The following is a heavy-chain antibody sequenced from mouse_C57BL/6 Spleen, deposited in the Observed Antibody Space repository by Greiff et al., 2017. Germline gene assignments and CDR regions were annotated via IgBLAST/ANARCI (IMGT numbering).Heavy chain of an antibody. D-gene: IGHD2-1*01. CDR1: GYTFTDYN. CDR3: ASLYYGNYEAWFAY. J-gene: IGHJ3*01. CDR2: INPNNGGT. V-gene: IGHV1-18*01. Sequence: EVQLQQSGPELVKPGASVKIPCKASGYTFTDYNMDWVKQSHGKSLEWIGDINPNNGGTIYNQKFKGKATLTVDKSSSTAYMELRSLTSEDTAVYYCASLYYGNYEAWFAYWGQGTLVTVSA.